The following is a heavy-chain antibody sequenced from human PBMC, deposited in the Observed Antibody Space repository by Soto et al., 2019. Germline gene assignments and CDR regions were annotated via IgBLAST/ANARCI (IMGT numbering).Heavy chain of an antibody. Sequence: VKVSCKAFGGTFSSYAISWVRQAPGQGLEWMGGIIPIFGTANYAQKFQGRVTITADKSTSTAYMELSSLRSEDTAVYYCARMGGTIFGVVISYYYYYGMDVWGQGTTVTVS. V-gene: IGHV1-69*06. J-gene: IGHJ6*02. CDR3: ARMGGTIFGVVISYYYYYGMDV. CDR2: IIPIFGTA. CDR1: GGTFSSYA. D-gene: IGHD3-3*01.